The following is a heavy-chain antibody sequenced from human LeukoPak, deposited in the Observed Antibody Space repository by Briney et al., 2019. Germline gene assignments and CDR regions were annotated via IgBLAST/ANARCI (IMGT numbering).Heavy chain of an antibody. CDR2: ISGDGGST. CDR1: GFTFDDYA. V-gene: IGHV3-43*02. J-gene: IGHJ4*02. Sequence: GGSLRLSCAASGFTFDDYAMHWVRQAPGKGLEWVSLISGDGGSTYYADSVKGRFTISRDNSKNSLYLQMNSLRTEDTALYHCAKVQARGADFDYWGQGTLVTVSS. D-gene: IGHD1-26*01. CDR3: AKVQARGADFDY.